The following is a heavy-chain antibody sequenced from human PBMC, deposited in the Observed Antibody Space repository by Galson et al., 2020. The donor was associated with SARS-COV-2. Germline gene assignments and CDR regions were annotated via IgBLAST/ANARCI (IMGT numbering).Heavy chain of an antibody. CDR3: ARHGPENYDILTGYSTYYYYYMDV. J-gene: IGHJ6*03. CDR2: IYPGDSDT. V-gene: IGHV5-51*01. CDR1: GYSFTSYW. D-gene: IGHD3-9*01. Sequence: GESLKISCKGSGYSFTSYWIGWVRQMPGKGLEWMGIIYPGDSDTRYSPSFQGQVTISADKSISTAYLQWSSLKASDTAMYYCARHGPENYDILTGYSTYYYYYMDVWGKGTTVTVSS.